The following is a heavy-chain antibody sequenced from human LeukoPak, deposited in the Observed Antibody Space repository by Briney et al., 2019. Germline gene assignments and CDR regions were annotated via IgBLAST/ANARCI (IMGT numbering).Heavy chain of an antibody. J-gene: IGHJ4*02. CDR2: INPNSGGT. V-gene: IGHV1-2*04. D-gene: IGHD2-15*01. CDR3: ARDKGYCSGGSCYSLDY. Sequence: ASVKVSCKASGYTFTGYCMHWVRQAPGQGLEWMGWINPNSGGTNYAQKFQGWVTMTRDTSISTAYMELSRLRSDDTAVYYCARDKGYCSGGSCYSLDYWGQGTLVTVSS. CDR1: GYTFTGYC.